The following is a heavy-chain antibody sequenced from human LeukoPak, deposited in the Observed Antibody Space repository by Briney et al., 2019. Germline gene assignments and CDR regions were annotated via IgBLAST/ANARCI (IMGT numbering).Heavy chain of an antibody. CDR1: GFTFSSYG. V-gene: IGHV3-20*04. D-gene: IGHD1-26*01. Sequence: RPGGSLRLSCAASGFTFSSYGMHWVRQAPGKGLEWVSGINWNGGSTGYADSVKGRFTISRDNAKNSLYLQMNSLRAEDTALYYCASGGIYYGAAFDFWGQGSLVTVSA. CDR2: INWNGGST. J-gene: IGHJ4*02. CDR3: ASGGIYYGAAFDF.